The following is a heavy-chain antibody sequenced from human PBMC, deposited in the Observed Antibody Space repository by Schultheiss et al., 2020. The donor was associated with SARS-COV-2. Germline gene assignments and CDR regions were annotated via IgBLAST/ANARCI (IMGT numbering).Heavy chain of an antibody. J-gene: IGHJ4*02. CDR2: ISGSGGST. CDR1: GFTFSSYS. Sequence: GESLKISCAASGFTFSSYSMNWVRQAPGKGLEWVSAISGSGGSTYYADSVKGRFTISRDNSKNTLYLQMNSLRAEDTAVYYCARHDYGDYVDYWGQGTLVTVSS. V-gene: IGHV3-23*01. D-gene: IGHD4-17*01. CDR3: ARHDYGDYVDY.